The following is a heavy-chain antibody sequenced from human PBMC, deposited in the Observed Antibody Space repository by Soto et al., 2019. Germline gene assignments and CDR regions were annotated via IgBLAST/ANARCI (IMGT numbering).Heavy chain of an antibody. V-gene: IGHV3-33*01. CDR3: ARSYYYDSSPPRSGMDV. D-gene: IGHD3-22*01. CDR2: IWYDGSNK. Sequence: GGSLRLSCAASGFTFSSYGMHWVRQAPGKGLEWVAVIWYDGSNKYYADSVKGRFTISRDNSKNTLYLQMNSLRAEDTAVYYCARSYYYDSSPPRSGMDVWGQGTTVTVSS. CDR1: GFTFSSYG. J-gene: IGHJ6*02.